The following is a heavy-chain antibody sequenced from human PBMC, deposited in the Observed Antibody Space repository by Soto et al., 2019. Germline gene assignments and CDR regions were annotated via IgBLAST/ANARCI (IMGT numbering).Heavy chain of an antibody. J-gene: IGHJ4*02. D-gene: IGHD6-19*01. CDR1: EFTVSNNY. Sequence: ESGGSLVQPGGSLRLSCVVSEFTVSNNYMTWVRQAPGKGLEWVSHIYSDGTTSYADSVKGRFTISRDNSKNTLYLQMNSLRAEDTALYYCARATDDSRGWYIRGVLDHWGQGNLVAVSS. CDR3: ARATDDSRGWYIRGVLDH. CDR2: IYSDGTT. V-gene: IGHV3-66*01.